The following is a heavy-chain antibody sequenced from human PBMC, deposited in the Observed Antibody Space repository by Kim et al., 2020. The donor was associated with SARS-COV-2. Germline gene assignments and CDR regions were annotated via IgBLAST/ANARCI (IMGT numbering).Heavy chain of an antibody. CDR1: GFTFSSYG. D-gene: IGHD2-15*01. CDR2: ISYDGSNK. J-gene: IGHJ4*02. CDR3: AKLTDRYSDYYFDY. V-gene: IGHV3-30*18. Sequence: GGSLRLSCAASGFTFSSYGMHWVRQAPGKGLEWVAVISYDGSNKYYADSVKGRFTISRDNSKNTLYLQMNSLRAEDTAVYYCAKLTDRYSDYYFDYWGQGTLVTVSS.